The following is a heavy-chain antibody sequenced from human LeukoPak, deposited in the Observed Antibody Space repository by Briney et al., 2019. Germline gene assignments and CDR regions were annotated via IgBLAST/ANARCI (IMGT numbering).Heavy chain of an antibody. CDR3: AHGSMYQLDY. CDR2: IKQDGSEK. D-gene: IGHD2-2*01. CDR1: GFTFSSYW. J-gene: IGHJ4*02. V-gene: IGHV3-7*03. Sequence: GGSLRLSCAASGFTFSSYWMSWVRQAPGKGLEWVANIKQDGSEKYYVDSVKGRFTTSRDNAKNTLYLQMNSLRAEDTAVYYCAHGSMYQLDYWGQGTLVTVSS.